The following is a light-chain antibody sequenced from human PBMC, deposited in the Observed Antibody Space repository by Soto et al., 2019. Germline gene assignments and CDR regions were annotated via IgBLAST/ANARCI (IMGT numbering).Light chain of an antibody. CDR1: QYSNTR. Sequence: IVCTQAPASLSSFPGYRVTLSCRASQYSNTRLAWYQHRPGQAPRPLIYQTSIRAADIPARFSARGSGPDLTLTISDVQPEDFALYYSHQRQSWPRTFGQGTKADTK. V-gene: IGKV3-11*01. J-gene: IGKJ1*01. CDR2: QTS. CDR3: HQRQSWPRT.